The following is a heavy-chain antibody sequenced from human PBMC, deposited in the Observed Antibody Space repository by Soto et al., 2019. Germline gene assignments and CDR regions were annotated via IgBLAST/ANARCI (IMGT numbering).Heavy chain of an antibody. Sequence: QAQLVQSGAEVRKPGASVKVSCKASGYTFYSHSISWVRQAPGQGLEWMGRINADYGNTQYAQKFRGRVTMTTDTSTTTVYMELTNLRSDDTAVYYCARCTHGDYYYGMDVWGQGTTVTVSS. CDR2: INADYGNT. CDR1: GYTFYSHS. D-gene: IGHD3-3*01. V-gene: IGHV1-18*01. J-gene: IGHJ6*02. CDR3: ARCTHGDYYYGMDV.